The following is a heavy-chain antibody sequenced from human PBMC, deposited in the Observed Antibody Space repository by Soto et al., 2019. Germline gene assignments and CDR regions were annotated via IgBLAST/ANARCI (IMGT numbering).Heavy chain of an antibody. CDR2: VYYSGST. V-gene: IGHV4-39*01. Sequence: TLSLTCTVSGGSISSSPYYWGWIRQPPGKGLEWIGNVYYSGSTYYSPSLKSRVTISVDTSKNQFSLKLRSVTAADTAIYYCARHMSTHMAARPNAADYWGQGTLVTVSS. CDR3: ARHMSTHMAARPNAADY. D-gene: IGHD6-6*01. J-gene: IGHJ4*02. CDR1: GGSISSSPYY.